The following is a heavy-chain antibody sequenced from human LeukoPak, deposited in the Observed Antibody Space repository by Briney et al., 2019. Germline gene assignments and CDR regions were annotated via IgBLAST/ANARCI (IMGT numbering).Heavy chain of an antibody. D-gene: IGHD4-11*01. CDR3: ATTHYSNYVLDY. J-gene: IGHJ4*02. V-gene: IGHV3-21*01. CDR2: ISSSSSYI. CDR1: GFTFSSYS. Sequence: GGSLRLSCAASGFTFSSYSMNWVRQAPGKGLEWVSSISSSSSYIYYADSVKGRFTISRDNAKNSLYLQMNSLRAEDTAVYYCATTHYSNYVLDYWGQGTLVTVSS.